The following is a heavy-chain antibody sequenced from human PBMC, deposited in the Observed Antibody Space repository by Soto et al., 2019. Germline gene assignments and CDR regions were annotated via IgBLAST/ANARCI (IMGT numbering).Heavy chain of an antibody. V-gene: IGHV1-69*02. CDR1: GGTFSSYT. J-gene: IGHJ5*02. Sequence: ASVKVSCKASGGTFSSYTISWVRQAPGQGLEWMGRIIPILGIANYAQKFQGRVTITADKSTSTAYMELSSLRSEDTAVYYCARGTVVVVADSYNWFDPWGQGTLVTVSS. CDR2: IIPILGIA. CDR3: ARGTVVVVADSYNWFDP. D-gene: IGHD2-15*01.